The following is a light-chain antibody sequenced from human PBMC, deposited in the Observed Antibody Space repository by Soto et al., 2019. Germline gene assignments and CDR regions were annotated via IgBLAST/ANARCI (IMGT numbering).Light chain of an antibody. CDR1: ESLVYSDGNTY. Sequence: DVVMTQSPLSLPVTLGQPASISCRSSESLVYSDGNTYLNWFHQRPGQSPRRLIYRVSSRDSGVPDRFSGSGSGTEFTLKISRVEPDDVGIYYCLQGSHWPWTFGQGTKVEIK. CDR3: LQGSHWPWT. CDR2: RVS. J-gene: IGKJ1*01. V-gene: IGKV2-30*01.